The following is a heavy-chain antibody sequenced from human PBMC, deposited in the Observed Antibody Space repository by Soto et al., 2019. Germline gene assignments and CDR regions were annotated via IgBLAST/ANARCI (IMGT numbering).Heavy chain of an antibody. D-gene: IGHD5-18*01. Sequence: EVQVLESGGGLVQPGGSLRLACAASGFTFTSYAMSWVRHAPGKGLEWVSSISGSGGSIFFADSVKGRFTISRDNSKSTVYLQMNSLRAEDTAVYYCARGDTTMITDYHSLNVWGPGTTVTVSS. V-gene: IGHV3-23*01. J-gene: IGHJ6*02. CDR2: ISGSGGSI. CDR3: ARGDTTMITDYHSLNV. CDR1: GFTFTSYA.